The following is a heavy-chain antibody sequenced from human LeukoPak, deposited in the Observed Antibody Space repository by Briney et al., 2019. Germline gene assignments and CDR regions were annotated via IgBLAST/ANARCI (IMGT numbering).Heavy chain of an antibody. D-gene: IGHD2-2*01. J-gene: IGHJ4*02. CDR3: ARDRYQLLPGYYFDY. CDR2: INPSGGST. Sequence: ASVKVSCKASGYTFTSYGISWVRQAPGQGLEWMGIINPSGGSTSYAQKFQGRVTMTRDTSTSTVYMELSSLRSEDTAVYYCARDRYQLLPGYYFDYWGQGTLVTVSS. V-gene: IGHV1-46*01. CDR1: GYTFTSYG.